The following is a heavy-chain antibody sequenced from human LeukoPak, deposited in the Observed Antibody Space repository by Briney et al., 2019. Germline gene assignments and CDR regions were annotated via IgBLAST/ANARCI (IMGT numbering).Heavy chain of an antibody. D-gene: IGHD6-19*01. J-gene: IGHJ4*01. CDR3: ARAPSGWFPFDY. V-gene: IGHV4-59*01. CDR1: GGSISSYY. CDR2: IYYSGST. Sequence: SQTLSLTCTVSGGSISSYYWSWIRQPPGKGLEWIGYIYYSGSTNYNPSLKSRVTISVDTSKNQFSLKLSSVTAADTAVYYCARAPSGWFPFDYWGQGTLVTVSS.